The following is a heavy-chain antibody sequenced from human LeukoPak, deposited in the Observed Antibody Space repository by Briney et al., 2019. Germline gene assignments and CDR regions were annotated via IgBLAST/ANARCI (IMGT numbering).Heavy chain of an antibody. V-gene: IGHV1-18*01. CDR3: ARDGSPAAGAYYYYYMDV. J-gene: IGHJ6*03. CDR2: ISAYNGNT. Sequence: ASVKVSCKASGYTFTSYGISWVRQAPGQGLEWMGWISAYNGNTNYAQKLQGRVTMTTDTSTSTAYMELSRLRSDDTAVYYCARDGSPAAGAYYYYYMDVWGKGTTVTVSS. D-gene: IGHD6-13*01. CDR1: GYTFTSYG.